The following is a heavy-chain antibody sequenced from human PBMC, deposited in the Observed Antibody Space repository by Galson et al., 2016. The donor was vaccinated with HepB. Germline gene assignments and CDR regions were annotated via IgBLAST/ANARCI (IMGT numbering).Heavy chain of an antibody. Sequence: SLRLSCAASGFTFSNYNLNWVRQAPGRGLVWISTIGASGYTTYYSDSAKGRFTISRENSKNTLYLVLTSLRVEDTAVYYCARRQLAHFDYWGQGSLVTVSS. CDR3: ARRQLAHFDY. D-gene: IGHD1-1*01. CDR2: IGASGYTT. CDR1: GFTFSNYN. V-gene: IGHV3-23*01. J-gene: IGHJ4*02.